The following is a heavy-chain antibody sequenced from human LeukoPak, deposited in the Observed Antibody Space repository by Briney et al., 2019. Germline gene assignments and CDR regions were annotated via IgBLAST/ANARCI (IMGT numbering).Heavy chain of an antibody. Sequence: SETLSLTCTVSGGSISSYYWSWIRQPPGKGLEWIGYLFYSGSTNYNPSLKSRVTISVETSKNQCSLKLRSVTAADTAGYFCAAPSRSNVAFGYYYYYMNVSGKGTTVTVSS. J-gene: IGHJ6*03. D-gene: IGHD3-10*01. V-gene: IGHV4-59*13. CDR2: LFYSGST. CDR1: GGSISSYY. CDR3: AAPSRSNVAFGYYYYYMNV.